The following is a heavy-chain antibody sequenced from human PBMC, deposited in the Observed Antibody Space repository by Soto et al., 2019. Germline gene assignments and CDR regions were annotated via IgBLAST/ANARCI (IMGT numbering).Heavy chain of an antibody. Sequence: PGESLKFSCKGSGYSFSCYWIGWLRQMPGKRLEWMGIIYPGDSDTRYSPSFQGQVTISADKSISTAYLQWSSLKASDTAMYYCARRFYSKSNYYYGMDVWGQGTTVTVSS. D-gene: IGHD4-4*01. V-gene: IGHV5-51*01. J-gene: IGHJ6*02. CDR2: IYPGDSDT. CDR1: GYSFSCYW. CDR3: ARRFYSKSNYYYGMDV.